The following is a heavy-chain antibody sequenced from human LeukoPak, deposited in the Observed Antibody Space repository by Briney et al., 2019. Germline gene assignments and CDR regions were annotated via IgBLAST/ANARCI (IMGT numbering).Heavy chain of an antibody. CDR1: GGTFSSYT. CDR2: IIPILGIA. V-gene: IGHV1-69*04. CDR3: ARDGETYYYDSSGSPI. Sequence: SVKVSCKASGGTFSSYTISWVRQAPGQGLKWMGRIIPILGIANYAQKFQGRVTITADKSTSTAYMELSSLRSEDTAVYYCARDGETYYYDSSGSPIWGQGTMATVSS. J-gene: IGHJ3*02. D-gene: IGHD3-22*01.